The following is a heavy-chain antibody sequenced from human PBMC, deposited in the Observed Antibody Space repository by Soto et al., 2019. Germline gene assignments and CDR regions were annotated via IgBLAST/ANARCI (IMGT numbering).Heavy chain of an antibody. V-gene: IGHV3-23*01. Sequence: FLRLSCAASGFTFSSYAMSWVRQAPGKGLEWVSAISGSGGSTYYADSVKGRFTISRDNSKNTLYLQMNSLRAEDTAVYYCAKAWDYYDSSGYYAFDYWGQGTLVTVSS. J-gene: IGHJ4*02. CDR3: AKAWDYYDSSGYYAFDY. CDR2: ISGSGGST. D-gene: IGHD3-22*01. CDR1: GFTFSSYA.